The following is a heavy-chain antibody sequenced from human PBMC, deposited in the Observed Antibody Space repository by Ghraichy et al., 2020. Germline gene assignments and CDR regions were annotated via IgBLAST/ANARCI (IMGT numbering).Heavy chain of an antibody. CDR2: IRLSGDST. Sequence: GGSLRLSCAASGFTFSRDVLSWVRQAPGKGLEWVSTIRLSGDSTYYADSVKGRLTISRDNSKNTLYLQMISLRPEDTAVYYCARDSRGYGWHFDLWGRGTLVTVSS. V-gene: IGHV3-23*01. D-gene: IGHD3-22*01. CDR1: GFTFSRDV. J-gene: IGHJ2*01. CDR3: ARDSRGYGWHFDL.